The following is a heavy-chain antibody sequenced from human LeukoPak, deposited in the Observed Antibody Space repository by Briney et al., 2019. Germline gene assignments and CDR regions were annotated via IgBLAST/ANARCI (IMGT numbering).Heavy chain of an antibody. D-gene: IGHD3-22*01. CDR2: ISWNSGSI. J-gene: IGHJ4*02. Sequence: GRSLRLSCAASGFTFDDYAMHWVRHAPGKGLEWVSGISWNSGSIGYADSVKGRFTISRDNAKNSLYLQMNSLRAEDMALYYCAKGTYYDSSGPLDYWGQGTLVTVSS. CDR3: AKGTYYDSSGPLDY. CDR1: GFTFDDYA. V-gene: IGHV3-9*03.